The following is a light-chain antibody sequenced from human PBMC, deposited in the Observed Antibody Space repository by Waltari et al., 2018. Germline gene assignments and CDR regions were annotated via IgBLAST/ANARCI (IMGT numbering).Light chain of an antibody. CDR2: DAS. Sequence: DIVLTQSPATLSLSPGDRATLSCRASQSVGNYLSWYQQKPGQAPRLLIYDASNRATGIPARFSGSGSGTDFTLTISSLEPEDFAVYYCQQRSNWPPITFGQGTRLELK. J-gene: IGKJ5*01. V-gene: IGKV3-11*01. CDR1: QSVGNY. CDR3: QQRSNWPPIT.